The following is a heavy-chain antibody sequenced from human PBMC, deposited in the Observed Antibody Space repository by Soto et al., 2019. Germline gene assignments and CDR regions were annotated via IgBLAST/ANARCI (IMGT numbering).Heavy chain of an antibody. CDR2: INPNSGGT. Sequence: ASVKVSCKASGCTFTGYYIHWVRQAPLQVLEWMVCINPNSGGTNYAQKFQGWVTMTRDTSISTAYMELSRLRSDDTAVYYCARDRRELDCSGGSCYNNWFAPWGQGTLVTLSS. CDR1: GCTFTGYY. D-gene: IGHD2-15*01. CDR3: ARDRRELDCSGGSCYNNWFAP. J-gene: IGHJ5*02. V-gene: IGHV1-2*04.